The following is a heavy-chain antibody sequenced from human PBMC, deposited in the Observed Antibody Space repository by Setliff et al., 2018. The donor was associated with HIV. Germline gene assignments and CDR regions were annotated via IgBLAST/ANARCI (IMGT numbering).Heavy chain of an antibody. CDR1: GFTFSSYA. CDR3: ARYFRDGSYNDY. V-gene: IGHV3-23*01. CDR2: ISGSGGTT. D-gene: IGHD3-10*01. J-gene: IGHJ4*02. Sequence: GGSLRLSCAASGFTFSSYAMSWVRQAPGKGLEWVSGISGSGGTTYYADSVKGQFTISRDTSKNTLYLQMNSLRGEDTAVYYCARYFRDGSYNDYWGQGTLVTVSS.